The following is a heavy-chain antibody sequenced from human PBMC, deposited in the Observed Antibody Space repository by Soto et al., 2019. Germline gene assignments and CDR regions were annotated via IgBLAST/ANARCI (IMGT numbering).Heavy chain of an antibody. CDR2: ISSNGGST. D-gene: IGHD3-10*01. V-gene: IGHV3-64*01. CDR1: GFTFSSYA. CDR3: ARQRYASGSDSVDY. J-gene: IGHJ4*02. Sequence: EVQLVESGGGLVQPGGSLRLSCAASGFTFSSYAMHWVRQAQGKGLEYVSAISSNGGSTYYANSVKGRFTISRDNSKNTLYLQMGSLRAEDMAVYYCARQRYASGSDSVDYWGQGTLVTVSS.